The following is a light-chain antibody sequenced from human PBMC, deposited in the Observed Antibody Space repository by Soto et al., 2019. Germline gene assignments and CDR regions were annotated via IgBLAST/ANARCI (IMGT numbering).Light chain of an antibody. V-gene: IGKV1-9*01. CDR1: QVISNS. CDR2: AAS. CDR3: QQLNSYPLT. Sequence: DIQLTQSPSFLSASVGDRVTITCRASQVISNSLAWYQRKPGKAPKLLIYAASTLQSGVPSRFSGSGSGTEFTLTISSLQPEDFATYYCQQLNSYPLTFGGGTKVEIK. J-gene: IGKJ4*01.